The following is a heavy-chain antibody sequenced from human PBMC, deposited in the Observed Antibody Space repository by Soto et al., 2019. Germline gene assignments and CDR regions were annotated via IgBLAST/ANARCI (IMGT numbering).Heavy chain of an antibody. CDR1: GGSFSGYY. D-gene: IGHD2-21*01. J-gene: IGHJ4*02. CDR2: SNHSGRT. CDR3: ARGDFVVFEIYFDY. Sequence: QVQLQQWGAGLLKPSETLSLTCAVCGGSFSGYYWSWIRQPPGKGLEWMGESNHSGRTNYTTSLKCRVTISVDTSKNQFSLKLGSVTAADTAVYYCARGDFVVFEIYFDYWGQGTLVTVSS. V-gene: IGHV4-34*01.